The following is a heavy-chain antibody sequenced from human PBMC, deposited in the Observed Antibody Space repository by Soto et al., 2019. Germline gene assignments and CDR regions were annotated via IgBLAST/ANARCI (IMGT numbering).Heavy chain of an antibody. J-gene: IGHJ4*02. CDR3: ARDVGEGPVGCNSGVGDY. Sequence: EVQLVESGGGLVKPGGSLRLSCAASGFTFSSYSMNWVRQAPGKGLEWVSSISSSSSYIYYADSVKGRFTISRDNAKNSLYLQMNSLRAEDTAVYYCARDVGEGPVGCNSGVGDYWGQGTLVTVSS. CDR2: ISSSSSYI. V-gene: IGHV3-21*01. CDR1: GFTFSSYS. D-gene: IGHD2-21*01.